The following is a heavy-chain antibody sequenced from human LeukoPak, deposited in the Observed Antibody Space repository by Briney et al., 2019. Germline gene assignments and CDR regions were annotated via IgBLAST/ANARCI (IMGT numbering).Heavy chain of an antibody. J-gene: IGHJ4*02. V-gene: IGHV1-2*02. D-gene: IGHD1-26*01. Sequence: GASVKVSCKASGYTFTGYYMHWVRQAPGQGLVWMGWINPNSGGTNYAQKFQGRVTMTRDMSTSTVYMELSSLRSEDTAVYYCARYSGSYGDFDYWGQGTLVTVSS. CDR3: ARYSGSYGDFDY. CDR1: GYTFTGYY. CDR2: INPNSGGT.